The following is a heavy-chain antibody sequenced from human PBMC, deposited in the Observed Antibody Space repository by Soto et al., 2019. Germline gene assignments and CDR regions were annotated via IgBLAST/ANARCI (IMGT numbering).Heavy chain of an antibody. D-gene: IGHD2-15*01. Sequence: EVQLVESGGGLVKPGGSLTLSCAASGFTFSNVWMSWVRQAPGKGLEWVGHIKSKSVGGTTDYTASVKGRFTISRDDSEDTPHLQINSLKTKDTAVYYCNTYSTQASGDGGHGYSIQTKIHDSGGQVILGTVSS. J-gene: IGHJ4*02. CDR2: IKSKSVGGTT. V-gene: IGHV3-15*01. CDR1: GFTFSNVW. CDR3: NTYSTQASGDGGHGYSIQTKIHDS.